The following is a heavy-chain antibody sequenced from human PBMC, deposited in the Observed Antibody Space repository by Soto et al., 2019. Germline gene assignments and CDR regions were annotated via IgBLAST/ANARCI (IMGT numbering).Heavy chain of an antibody. V-gene: IGHV3-30-3*01. J-gene: IGHJ6*02. Sequence: GGSLRLSCAASGFTFSSYAIHWVRQAPGKGLEWVAVISYDGSNKYYADSVKGRFTISRDNSKNTLYLQMNSLRAEDTAVYYCASCGSCYSEYYYGMDVWGQGTTVTVSS. D-gene: IGHD2-15*01. CDR1: GFTFSSYA. CDR2: ISYDGSNK. CDR3: ASCGSCYSEYYYGMDV.